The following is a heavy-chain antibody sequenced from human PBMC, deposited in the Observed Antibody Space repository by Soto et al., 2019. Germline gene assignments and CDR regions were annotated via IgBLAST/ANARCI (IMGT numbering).Heavy chain of an antibody. Sequence: EVQLVESGGGLVQPRGSLRLSCAASGFIFSNYNMNWVRQAPGKGLEWVSYISSSTSTIYYADYVKGRFTISRDNAKNSLYLQMNSLRAEDTAVYYCARGGNQLLYRWFDPWGQGTLVSVSS. J-gene: IGHJ5*02. V-gene: IGHV3-48*01. CDR1: GFIFSNYN. CDR2: ISSSTSTI. CDR3: ARGGNQLLYRWFDP. D-gene: IGHD2-2*02.